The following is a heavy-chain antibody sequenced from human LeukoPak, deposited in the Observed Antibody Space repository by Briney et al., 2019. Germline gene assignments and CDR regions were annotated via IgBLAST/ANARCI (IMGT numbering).Heavy chain of an antibody. Sequence: PGGSLRLSCAASGFSFGSYGIHWVRQAPGKGLEWVAVISHEGSVKYHADSVKGRFTVSRDNSKNMVYLQMNSLRAEDTAVYYCASGGEWELLIGSFDYWGQGTLVTVSS. V-gene: IGHV3-30*03. CDR3: ASGGEWELLIGSFDY. J-gene: IGHJ4*02. D-gene: IGHD1-26*01. CDR2: ISHEGSVK. CDR1: GFSFGSYG.